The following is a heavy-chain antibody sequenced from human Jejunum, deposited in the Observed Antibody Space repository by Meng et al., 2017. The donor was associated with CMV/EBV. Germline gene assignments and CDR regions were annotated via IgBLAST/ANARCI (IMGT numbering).Heavy chain of an antibody. Sequence: SGFTFSSYTMHWVRQAPGKGLQWVALISQDGSNKYYADSVKGRFTISRDTSKNTLYVQMNSLRPEDTAVYYCAREPQLEIDAFDISGRGTMVTVSS. CDR3: AREPQLEIDAFDI. CDR1: GFTFSSYT. CDR2: ISQDGSNK. J-gene: IGHJ3*02. V-gene: IGHV3-30-3*01. D-gene: IGHD1-1*01.